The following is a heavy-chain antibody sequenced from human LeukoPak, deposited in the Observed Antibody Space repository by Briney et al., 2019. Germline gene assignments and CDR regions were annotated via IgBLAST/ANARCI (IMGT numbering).Heavy chain of an antibody. V-gene: IGHV1-24*01. J-gene: IGHJ4*02. CDR1: GYTLTELS. CDR2: SDPEDGET. D-gene: IGHD3-22*01. CDR3: ATFYDREGNFDY. Sequence: ASVKVSCKVSGYTLTELSMHWVRQAPGKGLEWMGGSDPEDGETIYAQKFQGRVTMTEDTSTDTAYMELSSLRSEDTAVYYCATFYDREGNFDYWGQGTLVTVSS.